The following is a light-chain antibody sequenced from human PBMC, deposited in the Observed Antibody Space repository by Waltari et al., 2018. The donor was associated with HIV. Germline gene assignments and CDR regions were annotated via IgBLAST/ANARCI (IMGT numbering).Light chain of an antibody. Sequence: QSVLTQPPSASGTPGQRVSIPCSGRSPNIGSNTVNWYQQIPGTAPKLLIFINNQRPSGVPDRFSGSKSGTSASLAISGLQSEDEADYYCAAWDDRLSGYVFGTGTKVTV. CDR3: AAWDDRLSGYV. CDR1: SPNIGSNT. J-gene: IGLJ1*01. V-gene: IGLV1-44*01. CDR2: INN.